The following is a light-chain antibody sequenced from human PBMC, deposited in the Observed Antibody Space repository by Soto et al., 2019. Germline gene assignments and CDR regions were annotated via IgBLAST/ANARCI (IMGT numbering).Light chain of an antibody. CDR3: EQYNSSWT. J-gene: IGKJ1*01. Sequence: DIQMTQSPSTLSASVGDRVTITCRASQSISSWLAWYQQKPGKAPKLLIYESSSLESGAPSRFSGSGSGTEFTLSVSSLKPDDFAADYCEQYNSSWTIGQGTKVDIK. CDR1: QSISSW. V-gene: IGKV1-5*01. CDR2: ESS.